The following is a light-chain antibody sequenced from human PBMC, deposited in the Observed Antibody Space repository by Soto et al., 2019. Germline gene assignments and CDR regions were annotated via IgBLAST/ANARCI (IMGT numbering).Light chain of an antibody. Sequence: QSVLTQPASVSASPGQSITIPCTGTSSDVGSYNLVSWFQQHPGKVPKLLIYEGTKRPSGLSDRFSGSKSGNTASLTISGLQAEDEADYYCYSYAGENLYVFGSGTKVTVL. V-gene: IGLV2-23*01. CDR2: EGT. J-gene: IGLJ1*01. CDR3: YSYAGENLYV. CDR1: SSDVGSYNL.